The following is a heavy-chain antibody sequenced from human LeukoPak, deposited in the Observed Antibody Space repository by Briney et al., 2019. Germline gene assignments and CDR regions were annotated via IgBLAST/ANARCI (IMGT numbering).Heavy chain of an antibody. D-gene: IGHD6-13*01. CDR2: ISSSSTI. CDR1: GFTFSSYS. CDR3: ARGSGSSWYFYFDY. Sequence: QSGGSLRLSCAASGFTFSSYSMNWVRQAPGKGLEWVSYISSSSTIYYADSVKGRFTISRDNAKNSVYLQMNSLRAEDTALYYCARGSGSSWYFYFDYWGQGTLVTVSS. V-gene: IGHV3-48*04. J-gene: IGHJ4*02.